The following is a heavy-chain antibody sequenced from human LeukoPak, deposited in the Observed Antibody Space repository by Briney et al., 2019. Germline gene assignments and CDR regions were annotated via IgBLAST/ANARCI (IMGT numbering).Heavy chain of an antibody. V-gene: IGHV4-59*11. CDR3: ARLYDSSGYTSRLDP. Sequence: PSETLSLTCTVSGGSISSHYWSWIRQPPGKGLEWIGYTYYSGSTKYNPSLNSRVTISVDTSKNKFSLKLSSVTAADTAVYYCARLYDSSGYTSRLDPWGQGTLVTVSS. J-gene: IGHJ5*02. D-gene: IGHD3-22*01. CDR2: TYYSGST. CDR1: GGSISSHY.